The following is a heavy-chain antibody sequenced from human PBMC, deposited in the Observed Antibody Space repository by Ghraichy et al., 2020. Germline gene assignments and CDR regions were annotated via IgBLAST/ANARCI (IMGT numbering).Heavy chain of an antibody. CDR3: ARGGPSVSFDS. J-gene: IGHJ4*02. CDR1: GFTFSDFW. V-gene: IGHV3-74*01. Sequence: GGSLRLSCAASGFTFSDFWMHWVRQAPGKGLVWVSRIYSDGSVTSYADSVKGRFTISRDNSKNMLYLQMNSLRAEDTAVYYCARGGPSVSFDSWGQGTLVTVSS. CDR2: IYSDGSVT. D-gene: IGHD2/OR15-2a*01.